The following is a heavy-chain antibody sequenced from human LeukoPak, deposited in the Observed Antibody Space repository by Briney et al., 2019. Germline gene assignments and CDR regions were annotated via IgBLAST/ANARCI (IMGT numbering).Heavy chain of an antibody. J-gene: IGHJ5*02. V-gene: IGHV4-59*01. CDR2: IYYSGST. CDR3: ARGIRYCSSTSCYRRFNWFDP. Sequence: SETLSLTCTASGGSISSYYWSWIRQPPGKGLEWIGYIYYSGSTNYNPSLKSRVTISVDTSKNLFSLKLSSVTAADTAVYYCARGIRYCSSTSCYRRFNWFDPWGQGTLVTVSS. D-gene: IGHD2-2*02. CDR1: GGSISSYY.